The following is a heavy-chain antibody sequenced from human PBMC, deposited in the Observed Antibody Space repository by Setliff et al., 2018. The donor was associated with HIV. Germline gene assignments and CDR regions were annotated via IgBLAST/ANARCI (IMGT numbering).Heavy chain of an antibody. D-gene: IGHD2-2*01. Sequence: GGSLRLSCAASGFTVSSNCMSWVRQAPGKGLEWVSIIYDGGNTYYADSVKGRFTISRDNSKNTLYLQMSSLRAEDTAVYYCARALPAAAHTAFDYWGQGTLVTVSS. J-gene: IGHJ4*02. V-gene: IGHV3-53*01. CDR3: ARALPAAAHTAFDY. CDR1: GFTVSSNC. CDR2: IYDGGNT.